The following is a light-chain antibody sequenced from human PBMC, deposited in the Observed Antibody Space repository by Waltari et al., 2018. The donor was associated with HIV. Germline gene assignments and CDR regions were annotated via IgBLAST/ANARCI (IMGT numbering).Light chain of an antibody. Sequence: IVMTQSPDSLAVSLGERATINCKSSQSVLYSSNNKNYLAWYQQKPGQPPKLLIYWASTRESGVPDRFSGSGSGTDFTLTISSLQAEDVAVYYCQQYYSTPYTFGQGTKLEIK. CDR3: QQYYSTPYT. J-gene: IGKJ2*01. CDR2: WAS. CDR1: QSVLYSSNNKNY. V-gene: IGKV4-1*01.